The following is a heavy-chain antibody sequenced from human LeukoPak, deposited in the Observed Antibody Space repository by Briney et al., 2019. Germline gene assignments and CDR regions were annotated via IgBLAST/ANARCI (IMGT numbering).Heavy chain of an antibody. Sequence: PGGSLRLSCAASGLSVSSNFMSWVRQAPGKGLERVSVIYNNGGRTTYSDSVKGRFIISRDNSKNTLNLQMNSLRDDDTAVYYCARENGRGVISPYYDFWGQGVLVTVSS. V-gene: IGHV3-66*01. D-gene: IGHD3-10*01. CDR3: ARENGRGVISPYYDF. CDR2: IYNNGGRT. CDR1: GLSVSSNF. J-gene: IGHJ4*02.